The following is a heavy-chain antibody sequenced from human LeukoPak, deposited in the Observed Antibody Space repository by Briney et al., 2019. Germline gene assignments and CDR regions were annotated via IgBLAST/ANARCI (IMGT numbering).Heavy chain of an antibody. CDR3: VPGYAFHI. CDR1: RDSLSSNSAA. D-gene: IGHD3-10*01. CDR2: TSYRAQWYH. Sequence: SQTLSHTRAISRDSLSSNSAAWNWIRQSPSRGLEWLGRTSYRAQWYHDYSVSVKSRITINPDTSKNQFSMQLNSVTAEDTAVYYCVPGYAFHIWGQGTMVTVSS. J-gene: IGHJ3*02. V-gene: IGHV6-1*01.